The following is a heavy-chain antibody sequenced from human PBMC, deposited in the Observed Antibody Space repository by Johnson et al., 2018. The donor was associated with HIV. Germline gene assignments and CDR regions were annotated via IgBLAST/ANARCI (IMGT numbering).Heavy chain of an antibody. Sequence: QVQLVESGGGVVQPGRSLRLSCAASGFTFSSYGMHWVRQAPGKGLEWVAVISYDGSDKYYADSVKGRFTISRDKSKNTLYLQMNSLRAEDTAVYSCAKDKQTGNGRYDALDIWGQGTTVIVSS. CDR1: GFTFSSYG. CDR2: ISYDGSDK. J-gene: IGHJ3*02. CDR3: AKDKQTGNGRYDALDI. V-gene: IGHV3-30*18. D-gene: IGHD1-1*01.